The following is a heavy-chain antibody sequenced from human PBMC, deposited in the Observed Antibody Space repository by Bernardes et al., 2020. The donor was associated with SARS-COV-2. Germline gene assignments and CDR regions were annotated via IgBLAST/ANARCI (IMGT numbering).Heavy chain of an antibody. CDR3: ASTVLRYFDRRFDY. J-gene: IGHJ4*02. Sequence: SETLSLTCTVPGGSISSYYWSWIRQPPGKGLEWIGYIYYSGSTNYNPSLKSPVTISVDTSKNQFSLKLSSVTAADTAVYYCASTVLRYFDRRFDYWGQGTLVTVSS. CDR2: IYYSGST. CDR1: GGSISSYY. D-gene: IGHD3-9*01. V-gene: IGHV4-59*08.